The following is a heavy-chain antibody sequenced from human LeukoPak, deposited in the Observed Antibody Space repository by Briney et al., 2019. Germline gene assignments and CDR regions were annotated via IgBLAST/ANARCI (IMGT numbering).Heavy chain of an antibody. CDR1: GYTFTGYY. J-gene: IGHJ4*02. Sequence: ASVKVSCKASGYTFTGYYMHWVRQAPGQGLEWMGWINPNSGSTNYAQKFQGRVTMTRDTSISTAYMELSRLRSDDTAVYYCAMNILTGYYGFDYWGQGTLVTVSS. D-gene: IGHD3-9*01. V-gene: IGHV1-2*02. CDR3: AMNILTGYYGFDY. CDR2: INPNSGST.